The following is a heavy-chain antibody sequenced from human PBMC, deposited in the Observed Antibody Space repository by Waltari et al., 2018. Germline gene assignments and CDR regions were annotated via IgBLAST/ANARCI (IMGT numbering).Heavy chain of an antibody. CDR1: GFTFSSYA. Sequence: QVQLVESGGGVVQPGRSLRLSCAASGFTFSSYAMHWVRQAPGKGLEWVAGISYDGSNKYYADSVKGRFTISRDNSKNTLYLQMNSLRAEDTAVYYCARTGGNPTYYFDYWGQGTLVTVSS. V-gene: IGHV3-30-3*01. CDR3: ARTGGNPTYYFDY. J-gene: IGHJ4*02. CDR2: ISYDGSNK. D-gene: IGHD2-15*01.